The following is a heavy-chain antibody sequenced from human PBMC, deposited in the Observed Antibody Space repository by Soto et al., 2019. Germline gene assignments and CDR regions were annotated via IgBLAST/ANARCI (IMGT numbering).Heavy chain of an antibody. CDR3: ARSSSYTIAAAGNNWFDP. J-gene: IGHJ5*02. CDR1: GGSISSGDYY. Sequence: SETLSLTCTVSGGSISSGDYYWSWIRQPPGKGLEWIGYIYYSGSTYYNPSLKSRVTISVDTSKNQFSLKLSSVTAADTAVYYCARSSSYTIAAAGNNWFDPWGQGTLVTVSS. CDR2: IYYSGST. D-gene: IGHD6-13*01. V-gene: IGHV4-30-4*01.